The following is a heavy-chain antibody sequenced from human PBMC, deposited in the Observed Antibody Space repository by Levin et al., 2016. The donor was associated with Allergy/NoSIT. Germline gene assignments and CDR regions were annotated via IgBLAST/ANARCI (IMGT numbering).Heavy chain of an antibody. CDR3: ARDPTGYYYYYYMDV. CDR2: ISSSSSYI. CDR1: GFTFSSYS. Sequence: GESLKISCAASGFTFSSYSMNWVRQAPGKGLEWVSSISSSSSYIYYADSVKGRFTISRDNAKNSLYLQMNSLRAEDTAVYYCARDPTGYYYYYYMDVWGKGTTVTVSS. V-gene: IGHV3-21*01. J-gene: IGHJ6*03. D-gene: IGHD2-8*02.